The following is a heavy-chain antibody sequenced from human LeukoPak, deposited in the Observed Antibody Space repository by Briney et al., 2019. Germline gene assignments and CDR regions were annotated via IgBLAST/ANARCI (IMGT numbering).Heavy chain of an antibody. J-gene: IGHJ6*03. CDR2: IYYSGST. CDR1: GGSISSSTYY. CDR3: ARGTVLVVVIQPYYYYYMDV. V-gene: IGHV4-39*07. D-gene: IGHD3-22*01. Sequence: SETLSLTCTVSGGSISSSTYYWGWIRQPPGKGLEWIGNIYYSGSTYYNPSLKSRVTISVDTSKNQFSLKLSSVTAADTAVYYCARGTVLVVVIQPYYYYYMDVWGKGTTVTISS.